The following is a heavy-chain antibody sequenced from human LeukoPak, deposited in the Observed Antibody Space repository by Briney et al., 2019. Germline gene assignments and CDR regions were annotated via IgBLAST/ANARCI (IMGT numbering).Heavy chain of an antibody. V-gene: IGHV3-53*01. Sequence: PGGSLRLSCAASGFTVSSNYMSWVRQAPGKGLEWVSVIYSGGSTYYADSVKGRFTISRDNSKDTLYLQMNSLRAEDTAVYYCARRGYDYYFDYWGQGTLVTVSS. CDR3: ARRGYDYYFDY. CDR1: GFTVSSNY. J-gene: IGHJ4*02. D-gene: IGHD5-12*01. CDR2: IYSGGST.